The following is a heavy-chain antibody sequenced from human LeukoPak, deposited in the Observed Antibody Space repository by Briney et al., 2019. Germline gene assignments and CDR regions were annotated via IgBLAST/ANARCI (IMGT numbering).Heavy chain of an antibody. D-gene: IGHD7-27*01. V-gene: IGHV2-5*01. CDR1: GGSISSGGYY. Sequence: TLSLTCTVSGGSISSGGYYWSWIRQHPGKGLEWLALIYWNDDKRYSPSLKSRLTITKDTSKNQVVLTMTNMDPVDTATYYCARWSTGEGGDYWGQGTLVTVSS. CDR3: ARWSTGEGGDY. CDR2: IYWNDDK. J-gene: IGHJ4*02.